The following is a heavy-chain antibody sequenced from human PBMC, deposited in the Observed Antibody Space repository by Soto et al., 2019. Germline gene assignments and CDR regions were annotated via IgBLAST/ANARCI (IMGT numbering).Heavy chain of an antibody. V-gene: IGHV4-31*03. D-gene: IGHD3-3*01. Sequence: SETLSLTCTVSGGSISSGGYYWSWIRQHPGKGLEWIGYIYYSGSTYYNPSLKSRVTISVDTSKNQFSLKLSSVTAADTAVYYCARYLLEWLSSDVWGKGTTVTVSS. CDR1: GGSISSGGYY. CDR2: IYYSGST. J-gene: IGHJ6*04. CDR3: ARYLLEWLSSDV.